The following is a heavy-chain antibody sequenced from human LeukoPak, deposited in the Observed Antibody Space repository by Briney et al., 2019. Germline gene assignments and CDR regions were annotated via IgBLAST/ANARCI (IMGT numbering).Heavy chain of an antibody. D-gene: IGHD1-26*01. V-gene: IGHV3-21*01. CDR2: ISSSSSYI. CDR3: ARDSSGSYRPGFDY. CDR1: GFTFSSYS. J-gene: IGHJ4*02. Sequence: GGSLRLSCAASGFTFSSYSMNWVRQAPGKGLEWVSSISSSSSYIYYADSVKGRFTISRDNAKNSLYLQMNSLRAEDTAVYYCARDSSGSYRPGFDYWGQGTLVTVSS.